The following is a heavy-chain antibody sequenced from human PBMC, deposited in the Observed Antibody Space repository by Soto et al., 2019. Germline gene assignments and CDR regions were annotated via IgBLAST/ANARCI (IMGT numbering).Heavy chain of an antibody. D-gene: IGHD4-4*01. Sequence: EVQLLESGGGLVQPGGSLRLSRAASGFIFNAYAMTWVRQAPGKGLEWVSAIGGSGGNTYYAASVKGRFTISRDNSKDTVDLEMNRLRVDDTAVYFCARVASDYINSADHWGQGILVTVSS. CDR1: GFIFNAYA. CDR3: ARVASDYINSADH. J-gene: IGHJ4*02. V-gene: IGHV3-23*01. CDR2: IGGSGGNT.